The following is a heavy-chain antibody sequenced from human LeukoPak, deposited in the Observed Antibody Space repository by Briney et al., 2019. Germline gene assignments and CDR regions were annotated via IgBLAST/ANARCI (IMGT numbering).Heavy chain of an antibody. D-gene: IGHD2-2*01. CDR3: AKSIAAMHFFDS. V-gene: IGHV3-33*06. CDR1: GFTFSNYG. J-gene: IGHJ4*02. CDR2: IWYDGSNK. Sequence: PGGSLRLSCAASGFTFSNYGMHWVRQAPGKGLEWVAVIWYDGSNKFYADSVKGRFTISRDNSRNTLYLQMNSLRAEDTAIYYCAKSIAAMHFFDSRGQGTLATVSS.